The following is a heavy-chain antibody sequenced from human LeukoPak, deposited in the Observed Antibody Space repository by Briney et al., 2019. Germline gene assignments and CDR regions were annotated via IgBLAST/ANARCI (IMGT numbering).Heavy chain of an antibody. D-gene: IGHD3-10*01. CDR1: GFTFSNAW. CDR3: TRDGEFFDY. CDR2: IKSKTVGGTT. J-gene: IGHJ4*02. Sequence: GGSLRLSCAASGFTFSNAWMSWVRQAPGKGLEWVGRIKSKTVGGTTDYAAPVKGRFTISRDDSKDTLYLQMNSLKTEDTAVYYCTRDGEFFDYWGQGTLVTVSS. V-gene: IGHV3-15*01.